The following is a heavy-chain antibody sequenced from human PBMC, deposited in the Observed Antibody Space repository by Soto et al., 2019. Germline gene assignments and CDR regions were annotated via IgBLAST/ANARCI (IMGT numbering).Heavy chain of an antibody. CDR2: VSSRSITT. J-gene: IGHJ4*02. CDR3: VRDNGWTFDY. D-gene: IGHD2-8*01. Sequence: QVQLVESGGGSVKPGGSLRLSCAASGFTFSDYYMAWIRQAPGKGLEWVSYVSSRSITTNYADSVKGRFTISRDDARNSLYLQMNSLTAEDTAVYYCVRDNGWTFDYWGQGTLVTVSS. CDR1: GFTFSDYY. V-gene: IGHV3-11*05.